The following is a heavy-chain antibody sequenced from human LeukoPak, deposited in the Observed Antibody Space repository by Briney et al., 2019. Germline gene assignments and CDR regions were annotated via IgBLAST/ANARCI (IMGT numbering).Heavy chain of an antibody. J-gene: IGHJ6*02. V-gene: IGHV1-8*01. CDR3: SRGPKYSSLSLYYGIDV. D-gene: IGHD6-6*01. Sequence: GASVKVSCKASGYTFTSYDINWVRQATGQRLEWMGWMNPNSGNTGYAQKFQGRVTMTRNTSISTAYMELSSLRSDDTAVYYCSRGPKYSSLSLYYGIDVWGQGTTVTVSS. CDR2: MNPNSGNT. CDR1: GYTFTSYD.